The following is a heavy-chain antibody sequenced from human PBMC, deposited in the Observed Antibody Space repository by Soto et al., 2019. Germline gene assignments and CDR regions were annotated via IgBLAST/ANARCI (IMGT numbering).Heavy chain of an antibody. D-gene: IGHD3-16*02. CDR3: TRSAISPYGGLIGPFDY. J-gene: IGHJ4*02. Sequence: QVQLAQSGAEERKPGASVKVSCEATGYTFTAYAMHWVRQAPGQRLEWMGWINPANGNTKNSPKFQGRLPITSDTSANTVYMELNSLTSEDTAMYYCTRSAISPYGGLIGPFDYWGQGNLVTVSS. V-gene: IGHV1-3*05. CDR1: GYTFTAYA. CDR2: INPANGNT.